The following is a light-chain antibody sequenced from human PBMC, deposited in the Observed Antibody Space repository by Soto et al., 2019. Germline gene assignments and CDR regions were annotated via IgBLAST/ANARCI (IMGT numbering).Light chain of an antibody. CDR3: AAWDDSLNGLV. J-gene: IGLJ2*01. CDR1: TSNIGTNY. Sequence: QSVLTQPPSASGTAGQRVTMYCSGSTSNIGTNYVTWYQHLPGAAPRLLIYGHDHRPSGVPDRFSASKSGTSASLAISGLQAEDEADYYCAAWDDSLNGLVFGGGTKLTVL. V-gene: IGLV1-44*01. CDR2: GHD.